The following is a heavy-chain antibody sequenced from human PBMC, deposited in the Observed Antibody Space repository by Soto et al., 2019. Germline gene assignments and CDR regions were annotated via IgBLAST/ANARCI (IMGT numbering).Heavy chain of an antibody. V-gene: IGHV4-39*02. J-gene: IGHJ4*02. D-gene: IGHD6-19*01. CDR2: IYHSEST. CDR3: ARGGEAVADY. CDR1: GGSISSRNFY. Sequence: SETLSLTCRVSGGSISSRNFYWGWIRQPPGKGLEWIGSIYHSESTYYNPSLKSRVTISVDTSKNHFSLSLSSLTASDTAVYYCARGGEAVADYWGQGTLVTVS.